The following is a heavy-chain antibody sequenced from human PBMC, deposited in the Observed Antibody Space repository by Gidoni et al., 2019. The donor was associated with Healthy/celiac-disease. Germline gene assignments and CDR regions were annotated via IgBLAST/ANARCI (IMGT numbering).Heavy chain of an antibody. Sequence: VQLVESGGDLVQPGGSLSLSCSASGFTFNSYARHWVRQAPGKGLEYVSTISRNGGSTYYADSVKGRYTISRDNSKNTLYLQMSSLRAEDTAVYYCVKGVNTAMVTSFDYWGQGTLVTVSS. D-gene: IGHD5-18*01. CDR2: ISRNGGST. CDR1: GFTFNSYA. CDR3: VKGVNTAMVTSFDY. J-gene: IGHJ4*02. V-gene: IGHV3-64D*06.